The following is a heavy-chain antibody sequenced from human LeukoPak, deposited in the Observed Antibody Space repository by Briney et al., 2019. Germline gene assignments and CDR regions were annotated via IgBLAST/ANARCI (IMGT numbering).Heavy chain of an antibody. CDR3: ARSATARRGYYYYYYYMDV. CDR1: GFTFSSYW. V-gene: IGHV3-7*01. Sequence: GGSLRLSCAASGFTFSSYWMTWVRQAPGKGLEWVANIRQDGSEKYYVDSVKGRFTISRDNAKNSLNLQMNSLRVEDTAVYYCARSATARRGYYYYYYYMDVWGKGTTVTVSS. J-gene: IGHJ6*03. CDR2: IRQDGSEK. D-gene: IGHD6-6*01.